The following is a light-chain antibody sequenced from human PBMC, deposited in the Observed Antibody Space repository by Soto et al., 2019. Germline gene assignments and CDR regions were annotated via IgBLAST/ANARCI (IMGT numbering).Light chain of an antibody. V-gene: IGKV1-5*01. Sequence: DIQMTQSPSTLSASVGDRVTISCRASQSISSWLARYQQKPGKAPNLLIYDASSLQSGVPSRFSGIGSGTEFTLTISSLQPDDFATYYCQQYSSHWTFGQGTK. CDR3: QQYSSHWT. CDR1: QSISSW. CDR2: DAS. J-gene: IGKJ1*01.